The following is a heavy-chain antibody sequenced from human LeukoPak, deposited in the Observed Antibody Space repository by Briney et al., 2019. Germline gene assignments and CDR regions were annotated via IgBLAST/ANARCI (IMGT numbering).Heavy chain of an antibody. CDR2: IYYSGST. CDR3: ARLGYSSTPPT. CDR1: GGSISSGGYS. J-gene: IGHJ5*02. Sequence: SETLSLTCAVSGGSISSGGYSWSWIRQPPGKGLEWIGYIYYSGSTYYNPSLKSRVTISVDTSKNQFSLKLSSVTAADTAVYYCARLGYSSTPPTWGQGTLVTVSS. V-gene: IGHV4-30-4*07. D-gene: IGHD6-13*01.